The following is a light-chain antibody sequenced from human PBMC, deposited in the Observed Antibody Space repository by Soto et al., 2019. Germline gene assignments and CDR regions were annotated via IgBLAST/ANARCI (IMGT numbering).Light chain of an antibody. CDR2: EVT. Sequence: QSVLTQPPSASGSPGRSVTISCIGASSDVGGYNFVSWYQQHPGKAPKLLIYEVTKRPSGVPDRFSGSRSGNTASLTVSGLQAEDEADYYCSSYAGSNNIVFGTGTKVTVL. J-gene: IGLJ1*01. CDR3: SSYAGSNNIV. CDR1: SSDVGGYNF. V-gene: IGLV2-8*01.